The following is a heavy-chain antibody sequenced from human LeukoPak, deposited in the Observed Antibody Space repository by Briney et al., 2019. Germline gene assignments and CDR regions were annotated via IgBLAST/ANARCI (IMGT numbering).Heavy chain of an antibody. D-gene: IGHD3-3*01. CDR2: IYYSGST. J-gene: IGHJ6*02. V-gene: IGHV4-59*01. CDR3: ASSTSYDFWSGLYYYYGMDV. CDR1: GXSISSYY. Sequence: SETLSLTCTVSGXSISSYYGSWIRQPPGKGLEWIGYIYYSGSTNYNPSLKSRVTISVDTSKNQFSLKLSSVTAADTAVYYCASSTSYDFWSGLYYYYGMDVWGQGTTVTVSS.